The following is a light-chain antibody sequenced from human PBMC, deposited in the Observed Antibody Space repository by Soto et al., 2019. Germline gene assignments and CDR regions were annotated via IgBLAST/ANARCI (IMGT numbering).Light chain of an antibody. CDR1: QSVSSY. J-gene: IGKJ1*01. V-gene: IGKV3-11*01. Sequence: EIVLTQSPATLSLSPGERATLSCRASQSVSSYLAWYQQNPGQAPRLLIYDASNRATGIPARFSRSGSGTDFTLTISSLEPEDFAVYYCQQRSNWPTFGQGTKV. CDR2: DAS. CDR3: QQRSNWPT.